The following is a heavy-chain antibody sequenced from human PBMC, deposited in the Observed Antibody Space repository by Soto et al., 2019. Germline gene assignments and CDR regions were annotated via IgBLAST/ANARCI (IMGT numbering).Heavy chain of an antibody. CDR1: GGSISSYY. V-gene: IGHV4-59*01. CDR2: IYYSGST. D-gene: IGHD3-22*01. CDR3: ARLNYYDSTGTIDY. J-gene: IGHJ4*03. Sequence: SETLSLTCTVSGGSISSYYWSWIRQPPGKGLEWIGYIYYSGSTNYNPSLKSRVTISVDTSKNQFSLKLSSVTAADTAMYYCARLNYYDSTGTIDYWGHGTLVTVSS.